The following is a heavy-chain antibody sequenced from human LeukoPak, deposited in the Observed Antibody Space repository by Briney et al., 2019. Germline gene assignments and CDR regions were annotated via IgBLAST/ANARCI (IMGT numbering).Heavy chain of an antibody. D-gene: IGHD3-3*01. J-gene: IGHJ6*02. CDR3: ARDGRYYDFWSGYSSYYYYYGMDV. V-gene: IGHV4-59*01. CDR1: GGSISSYY. Sequence: PSETLSLTCTVSGGSISSYYWSWIRQPPGKGLEWIGYIYYSGSTNYNPSLKSRVTISVDTSKNQFSLKLSSVTAADTAVYYCARDGRYYDFWSGYSSYYYYYGMDVWGQGTTVIVSS. CDR2: IYYSGST.